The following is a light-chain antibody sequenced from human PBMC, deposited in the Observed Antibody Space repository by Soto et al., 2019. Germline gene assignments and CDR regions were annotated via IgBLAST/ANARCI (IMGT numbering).Light chain of an antibody. CDR2: GAS. V-gene: IGKV3-20*01. CDR1: QRVSARY. CDR3: QQADRFPIP. J-gene: IGKJ5*01. Sequence: FVLTKSACTLSLSPGDRATLSCRASQRVSARYLAWYHQKPGQAPRLLIFGASDRATGIPDRFSGSGSGTDFTLTIDRLEPEDFASYYCQQADRFPIPFGQGTLLEI.